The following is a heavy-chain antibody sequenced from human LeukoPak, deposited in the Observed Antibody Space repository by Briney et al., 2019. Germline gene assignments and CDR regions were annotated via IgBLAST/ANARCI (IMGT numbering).Heavy chain of an antibody. CDR2: ISSSSSTI. D-gene: IGHD6-13*01. CDR3: AKDPSGSIAAAVLGY. V-gene: IGHV3-48*04. J-gene: IGHJ4*02. Sequence: GGSLRLSCAASGFTFSSYSMNWVRQAPGKGLEWVSYISSSSSTIYYADSVKGRFTISRDNAKNSLYLQMNSLRAEDTAVYYCAKDPSGSIAAAVLGYWGQGTLVTVSS. CDR1: GFTFSSYS.